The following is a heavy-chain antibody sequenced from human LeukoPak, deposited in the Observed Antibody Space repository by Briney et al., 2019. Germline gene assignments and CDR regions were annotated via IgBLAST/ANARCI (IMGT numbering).Heavy chain of an antibody. CDR1: GLTFSSYD. CDR2: ITSSSSYI. Sequence: PGGSLRLSCVGSGLTFSSYDMNWVRQAPGKRREWVSSITSSSSYIYYADSVKGRFTISRDNAKNSLYLQMNSLRAEDTAVYYCAREHSATYFDYWGQGTLVTVSS. J-gene: IGHJ4*02. D-gene: IGHD1-26*01. CDR3: AREHSATYFDY. V-gene: IGHV3-21*01.